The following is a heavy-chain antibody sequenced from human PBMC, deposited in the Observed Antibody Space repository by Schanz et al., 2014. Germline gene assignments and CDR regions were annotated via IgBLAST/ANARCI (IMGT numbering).Heavy chain of an antibody. Sequence: EVQLLESGGGLVQPGGSLRLSCAASGFTFSSYAMRWVRQAPGKGLEWVSALSGSGGSTYYADSVKGRFTISRDNSKNTLYLQMNSLRAEDTAVYYCAKQIDYDILTVTRNWGQGTLVTVSS. V-gene: IGHV3-23*01. D-gene: IGHD3-9*01. CDR1: GFTFSSYA. CDR3: AKQIDYDILTVTRN. J-gene: IGHJ4*02. CDR2: LSGSGGST.